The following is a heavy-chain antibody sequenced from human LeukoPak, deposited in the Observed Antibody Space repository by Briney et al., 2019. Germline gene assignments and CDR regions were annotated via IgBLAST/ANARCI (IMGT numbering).Heavy chain of an antibody. J-gene: IGHJ4*02. CDR3: ASLVVMGHYFDY. CDR2: ISSSGSTI. CDR1: GFTFSSYE. D-gene: IGHD2-15*01. V-gene: IGHV3-48*03. Sequence: GGSLRLSCAASGFTFSSYEMNWVRQAPGKGLEWVSYISSSGSTIYYADSVKGRFTISRDNAKNSLYLQMNSLRAEDTAVYYCASLVVMGHYFDYRGQGTLVTVSS.